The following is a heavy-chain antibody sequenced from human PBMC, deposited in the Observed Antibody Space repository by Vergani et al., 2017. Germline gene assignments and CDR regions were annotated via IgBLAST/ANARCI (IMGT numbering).Heavy chain of an antibody. D-gene: IGHD2-2*02. CDR1: GYTFTSYD. V-gene: IGHV1-8*01. CDR2: MNPNSGNT. CDR3: ARGWFGYWSSTSCYRRYNWFDP. Sequence: QVQLVQSGAEVKKPGASVKVSCKASGYTFTSYDINWVRQATGQGLEWMGWMNPNSGNTGYAQKFQGRVTMTRNTSISTVYMELSSLRSEDTAVYYCARGWFGYWSSTSCYRRYNWFDPWGQGTLVTVSS. J-gene: IGHJ5*02.